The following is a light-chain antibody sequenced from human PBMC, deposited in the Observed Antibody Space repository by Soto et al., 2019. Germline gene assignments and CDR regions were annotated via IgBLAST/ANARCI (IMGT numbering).Light chain of an antibody. CDR2: EVS. Sequence: QSALTQPASVSGSPGQSITISCTGTSSDVGSYNLVSWYQQHPGKAPKLMIYEVSKRPSGVSNRFSGSKSGNTASLTISGLQAEDEVDYYCCSYAGRGVVFGGGTKLTVL. J-gene: IGLJ2*01. CDR1: SSDVGSYNL. CDR3: CSYAGRGVV. V-gene: IGLV2-23*02.